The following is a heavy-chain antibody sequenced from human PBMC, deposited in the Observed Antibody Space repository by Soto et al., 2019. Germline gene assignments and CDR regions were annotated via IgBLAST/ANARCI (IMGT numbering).Heavy chain of an antibody. Sequence: SLRLSCAASGFTFSDYAMSWVRQAPGKGLEWVSGIGGSGDSTYYADSVTGRFTISRDRSKNILYLQMNSLRAEDTALYYCVKDKVGVDVYYFDYWGLGTLVTVSS. V-gene: IGHV3-23*01. CDR1: GFTFSDYA. CDR2: IGGSGDST. D-gene: IGHD2-15*01. CDR3: VKDKVGVDVYYFDY. J-gene: IGHJ4*02.